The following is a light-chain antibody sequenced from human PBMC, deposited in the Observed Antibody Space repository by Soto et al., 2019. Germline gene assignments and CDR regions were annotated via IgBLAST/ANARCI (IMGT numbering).Light chain of an antibody. V-gene: IGKV3D-15*01. CDR1: QSVAGN. J-gene: IGKJ1*01. CDR2: GVS. CDR3: QQRSNWPPT. Sequence: EIVMTQSPATLSVSPGETATLSCRASQSVAGNLAWYQQKPGQPPRLLIYGVSTRATGIPARFSGSGSGTDFTLTITSLEPEDFAVYYCQQRSNWPPTFGQGTKVDIK.